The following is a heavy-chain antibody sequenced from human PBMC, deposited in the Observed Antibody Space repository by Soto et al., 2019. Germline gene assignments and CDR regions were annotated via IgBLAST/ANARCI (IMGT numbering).Heavy chain of an antibody. CDR2: IGGSGGDN. V-gene: IGHV3-23*01. J-gene: IGHJ6*02. CDR3: VRDWSGSSCPCMDV. D-gene: IGHD3-3*01. Sequence: QLLESGGGLVQPGGSLRVSCAASGFTFSNYAMTWVRQAPGKGLEWVSQIGGSGGDNYYSDSVKGRFTISRDNSRNSLYLQMDSLRAEDTALYYCVRDWSGSSCPCMDVWGQGTTVTVSS. CDR1: GFTFSNYA.